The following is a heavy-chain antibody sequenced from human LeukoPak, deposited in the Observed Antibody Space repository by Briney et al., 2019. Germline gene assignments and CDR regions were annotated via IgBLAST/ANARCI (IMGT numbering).Heavy chain of an antibody. CDR3: ARSPQNRAGRPYYMDV. CDR1: GGSFSTFS. CDR2: NYTSGSS. D-gene: IGHD6-6*01. Sequence: SETLSLTCTASGGSFSTFSWSWIRQPPGKGLEWIGYNYTSGSSNYNPSLKSRRTILVDTSKNKFSLKLSSVTAADTAVYYCARSPQNRAGRPYYMDVWGKGTTVTVSS. J-gene: IGHJ6*03. V-gene: IGHV4-4*09.